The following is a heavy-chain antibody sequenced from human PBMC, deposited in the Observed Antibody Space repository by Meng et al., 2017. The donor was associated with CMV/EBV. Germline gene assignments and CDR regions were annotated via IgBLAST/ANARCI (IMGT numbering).Heavy chain of an antibody. CDR1: GFTFSDYY. CDR2: ISSSGSTI. J-gene: IGHJ6*02. D-gene: IGHD6-6*01. Sequence: GGSLRLSCAASGFTFSDYYMSWIRQAPGKGLEWVSYISSSGSTIYYADSVKGRFTISRDNAKNSPYLQMNSLRAEDTAVYYCARRIAARLLSARYYYGMDVWGQGTTVTVSS. V-gene: IGHV3-11*01. CDR3: ARRIAARLLSARYYYGMDV.